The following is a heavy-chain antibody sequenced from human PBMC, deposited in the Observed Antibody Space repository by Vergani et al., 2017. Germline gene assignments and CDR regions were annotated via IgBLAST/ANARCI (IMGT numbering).Heavy chain of an antibody. D-gene: IGHD5-18*01. CDR2: IRNKAYGGTT. V-gene: IGHV3-49*04. CDR3: SRGRGYSFGYSDY. J-gene: IGHJ4*02. Sequence: EVQLVESGGGLVQPGGSLRLSCAASGFSFGDYAMTWVRQAPGNGLEWVAFIRNKAYGGTTEYAASVKGRFTISRDDSKRLAYLQLSGLKTEDTAVYFCSRGRGYSFGYSDYWGQGTLVTVSS. CDR1: GFSFGDYA.